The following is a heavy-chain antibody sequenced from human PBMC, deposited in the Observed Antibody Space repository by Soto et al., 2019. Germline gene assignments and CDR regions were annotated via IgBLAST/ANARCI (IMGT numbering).Heavy chain of an antibody. Sequence: EVQLEESGGGLVQPGGSLRLSCAASGFTFSRYTMNWVRQTPGKGLEWVSYISSGSLRIYYADSVKGRFTVSRDNAKNSLFLQMNSLRDEDTAVYYCARGGSSSDNGMDVWGQGTTVTVSS. J-gene: IGHJ6*02. D-gene: IGHD3-16*01. V-gene: IGHV3-48*02. CDR2: ISSGSLRI. CDR3: ARGGSSSDNGMDV. CDR1: GFTFSRYT.